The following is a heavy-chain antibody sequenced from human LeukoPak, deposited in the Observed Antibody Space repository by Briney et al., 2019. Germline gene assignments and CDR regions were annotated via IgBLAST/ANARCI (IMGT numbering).Heavy chain of an antibody. D-gene: IGHD5-12*01. Sequence: ASVKVSCKVSGFTLTELSMHWVRQAPGKGLEWMGGFDPEDGETIYAQKFQGRVTMTEDTSTGTAYMELSRLRSDDTAVYYCARAAQYSGYDSAFDIWGQGTMVTVSS. V-gene: IGHV1-24*01. J-gene: IGHJ3*02. CDR2: FDPEDGET. CDR3: ARAAQYSGYDSAFDI. CDR1: GFTLTELS.